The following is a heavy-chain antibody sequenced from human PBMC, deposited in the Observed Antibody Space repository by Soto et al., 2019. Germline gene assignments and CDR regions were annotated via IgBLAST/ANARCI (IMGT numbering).Heavy chain of an antibody. J-gene: IGHJ4*02. V-gene: IGHV2-5*02. CDR3: AHHLAVAGTIGASAEILDY. D-gene: IGHD6-19*01. CDR2: IYWDDDK. Sequence: QITLKESGPTLVKPTQTLTLTCTFSGFSLSTSGVGVGWIRQPPGKALEWLALIYWDDDKRYSPSLKSRLTITKDTSKTQVVLTMTHMEPVDTAPYYCAHHLAVAGTIGASAEILDYWGQGTLVTVSS. CDR1: GFSLSTSGVG.